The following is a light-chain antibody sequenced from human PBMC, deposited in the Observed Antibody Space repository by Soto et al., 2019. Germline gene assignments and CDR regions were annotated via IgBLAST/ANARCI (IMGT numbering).Light chain of an antibody. CDR2: DAS. J-gene: IGKJ4*01. V-gene: IGKV3-11*01. CDR3: QQYGSSPPLT. Sequence: EIVLTQSPATLSLSPGERATLSCRASQSVSSYLAWYQQKPGQAPRLLIYDASNRATGIPARFSGSGSGTDFTLTISRLESEDFAVYYCQQYGSSPPLTFGGGTKVDIK. CDR1: QSVSSY.